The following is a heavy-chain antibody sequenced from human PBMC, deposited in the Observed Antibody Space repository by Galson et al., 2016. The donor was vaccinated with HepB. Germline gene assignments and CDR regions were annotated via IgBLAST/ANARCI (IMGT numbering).Heavy chain of an antibody. CDR3: AAALDDYYYGMDV. D-gene: IGHD6-13*01. Sequence: SVKVSCKASGYIFTNYAISWVRQAPGQGLEWMGIINPRSSNTNYAQKFQGRVTMTRDTSTSTVYMQLSSLRSDDTAVYYCAAALDDYYYGMDVWGQGTTVTVSS. CDR2: INPRSSNT. CDR1: GYIFTNYA. J-gene: IGHJ6*02. V-gene: IGHV1-46*01.